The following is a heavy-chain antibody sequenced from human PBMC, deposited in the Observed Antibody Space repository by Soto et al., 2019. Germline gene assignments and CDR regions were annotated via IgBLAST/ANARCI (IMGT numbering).Heavy chain of an antibody. D-gene: IGHD3-9*01. CDR2: INHRGST. CDR1: GGSFSGYY. J-gene: IGHJ4*02. Sequence: QVQLQQWGAGLLKPSETLSLTCAVYGGSFSGYYWSWIRQPPGKGLEWIGEINHRGSTNYNPSLKSRVTISVDTSKNQFSLKLSSVTAADTAVYYCARTYYDILTGYYNYFDYWGQGTLVTVSS. CDR3: ARTYYDILTGYYNYFDY. V-gene: IGHV4-34*01.